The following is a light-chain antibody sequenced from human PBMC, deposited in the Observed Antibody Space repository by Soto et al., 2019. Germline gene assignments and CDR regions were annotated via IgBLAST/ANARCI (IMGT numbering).Light chain of an antibody. CDR1: SSDVGGYNY. Sequence: SALTQDASVSGSPGQSITISCTGTSSDVGGYNYVSWYQQHPGKAPKLMIYDVFTRPSGISNRFSGSKSGNTASLTISALQAEDEADYYCTSWTSTSTYVFGSGTKVTV. CDR2: DVF. J-gene: IGLJ1*01. CDR3: TSWTSTSTYV. V-gene: IGLV2-14*01.